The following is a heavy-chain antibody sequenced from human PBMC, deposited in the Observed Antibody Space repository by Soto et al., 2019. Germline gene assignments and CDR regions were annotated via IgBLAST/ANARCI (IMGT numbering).Heavy chain of an antibody. D-gene: IGHD3-10*01. CDR1: GFTVSSNY. CDR3: ARDSYYGSGSYYTPYYYYGMDV. V-gene: IGHV3-53*01. CDR2: IYSGGST. Sequence: GGSLRLSCAASGFTVSSNYMSWVRQAPGKGLEWVSVIYSGGSTYYADSVKGRFTISRDNSKNTLYLQMNSLRAEDTAVYYCARDSYYGSGSYYTPYYYYGMDVWGQGTTVTVSS. J-gene: IGHJ6*02.